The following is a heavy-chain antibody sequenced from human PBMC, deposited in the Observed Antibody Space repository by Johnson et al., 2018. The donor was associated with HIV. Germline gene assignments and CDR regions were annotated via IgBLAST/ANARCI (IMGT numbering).Heavy chain of an antibody. CDR3: AKGGSYSDEWAFDI. CDR1: GFTFSKFG. V-gene: IGHV3-33*06. CDR2: IWYDGSNK. Sequence: VQLVESGGGVVQPGTSLRLSCAASGFTFSKFGMHWVRQAPGKGLEWVAVIWYDGSNKYYADSVKGRFTISRDNSKNTLYLQMNSLRAEDTAVYYCAKGGSYSDEWAFDIWGQGTMVTISS. D-gene: IGHD1-26*01. J-gene: IGHJ3*02.